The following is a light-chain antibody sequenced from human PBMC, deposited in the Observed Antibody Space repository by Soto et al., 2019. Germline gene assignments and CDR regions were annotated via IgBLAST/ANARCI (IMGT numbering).Light chain of an antibody. Sequence: EIVMTQSPATLSVSPGERATLSCRASQSVSSNLACSQQKPGQAPRLLIYGASTRATGIPARFSGSGSGTEFTLTISSLQSEDFAVYYCQQYNNLPQTFGQGTKVEIK. CDR3: QQYNNLPQT. CDR2: GAS. CDR1: QSVSSN. J-gene: IGKJ1*01. V-gene: IGKV3-15*01.